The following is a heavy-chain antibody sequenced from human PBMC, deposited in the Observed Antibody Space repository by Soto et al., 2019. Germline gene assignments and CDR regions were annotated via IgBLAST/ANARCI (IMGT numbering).Heavy chain of an antibody. CDR1: GYTFTGYY. D-gene: IGHD1-1*01. Sequence: ASVKVSCKASGYTFTGYYMHWVRQAPGQGLEWMGWINPNSGGTNYAQKFQGWVTMTRDTSISTAYMELSRLRSDDTAVYYCARDGRATGTPNYYYYYGMDVWGQGTTVTVSS. CDR2: INPNSGGT. V-gene: IGHV1-2*04. CDR3: ARDGRATGTPNYYYYYGMDV. J-gene: IGHJ6*02.